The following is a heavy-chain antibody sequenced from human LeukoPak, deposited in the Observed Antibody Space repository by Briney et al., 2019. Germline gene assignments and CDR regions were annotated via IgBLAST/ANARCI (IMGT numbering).Heavy chain of an antibody. CDR3: ARGYGSGSYYTWFDP. D-gene: IGHD3-10*01. J-gene: IGHJ5*02. V-gene: IGHV1-69*06. Sequence: SVKVSCKASVGTFSSYAISWVRQAPGQGLEWMGGIIPIFGTANYAQKFQGRVTITADKSTSTAYMELSSLRSEDTAVYYCARGYGSGSYYTWFDPWGQGTLVTVSS. CDR2: IIPIFGTA. CDR1: VGTFSSYA.